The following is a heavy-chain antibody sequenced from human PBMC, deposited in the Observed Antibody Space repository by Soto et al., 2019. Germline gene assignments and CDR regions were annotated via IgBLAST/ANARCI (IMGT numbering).Heavy chain of an antibody. J-gene: IGHJ3*02. V-gene: IGHV3-9*01. Sequence: EVQLVESGGGLVQPGRSLRLSCAASGFTFDDYAMHWVRQAPGKGLEWVSGISWNSGSIGYADSVKGRFTISRDNAKNSLYMQMNSLRAEDTALYYCANDRAYSYGSWDAFDIWGQGTMVTVSS. CDR3: ANDRAYSYGSWDAFDI. CDR2: ISWNSGSI. CDR1: GFTFDDYA. D-gene: IGHD5-18*01.